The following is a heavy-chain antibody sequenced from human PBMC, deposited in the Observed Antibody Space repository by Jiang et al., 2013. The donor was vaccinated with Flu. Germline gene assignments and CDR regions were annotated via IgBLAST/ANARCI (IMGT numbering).Heavy chain of an antibody. CDR2: VIPMFGTT. J-gene: IGHJ6*03. D-gene: IGHD3-22*01. V-gene: IGHV1-69*06. CDR1: GGTFRSYA. Sequence: GAEVKKPGSSVKVSCKASGGTFRSYAFSWVRQAPGQGLEWMGGVIPMFGTTEYAQKFQGRVTITADKSTSTTYMELSSLTSEDTAVYFCASGDFYDTSGPRPYYYYYYYMDVWGKGTTVTVSS. CDR3: ASGDFYDTSGPRPYYYYYYYMDV.